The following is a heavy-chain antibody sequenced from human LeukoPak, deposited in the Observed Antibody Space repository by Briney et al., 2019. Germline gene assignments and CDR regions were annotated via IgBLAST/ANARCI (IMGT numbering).Heavy chain of an antibody. Sequence: PPRTLSLTCAVSGGSTSSSNWWSWVRQPPGKGLEWIGEIYHSGSTNYNPSPKNQVTISVDRSKNQFSLKLSSVTAADTAVYYGASGYCYDSSGYYPWAFDIWGQGTMVTVSS. CDR2: IYHSGST. V-gene: IGHV4-4*03. CDR3: ASGYCYDSSGYYPWAFDI. CDR1: GGSTSSSNW. D-gene: IGHD3-22*01. J-gene: IGHJ3*02.